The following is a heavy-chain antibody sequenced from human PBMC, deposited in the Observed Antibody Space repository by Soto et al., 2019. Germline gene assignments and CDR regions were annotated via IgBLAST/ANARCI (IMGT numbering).Heavy chain of an antibody. V-gene: IGHV3-30*03. D-gene: IGHD3-22*01. CDR2: ISYDSTNE. Sequence: QVRLVESGGGVVQPVGSLRLSCVGSGFTFSSYGLQWVRQAPGKGLEWVAVISYDSTNEIYADSAKGRFTISRDNSKNTLYLLMNSLKPDDTAVYYCARDLYYYYSIYFALWGQGTLVTVSS. CDR1: GFTFSSYG. CDR3: ARDLYYYYSIYFAL. J-gene: IGHJ4*02.